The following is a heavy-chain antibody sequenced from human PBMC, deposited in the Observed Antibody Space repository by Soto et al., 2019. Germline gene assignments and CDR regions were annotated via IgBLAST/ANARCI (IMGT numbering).Heavy chain of an antibody. J-gene: IGHJ4*02. D-gene: IGHD5-18*01. V-gene: IGHV4-34*01. CDR2: IYHSGST. Sequence: SETLSLTCAVSGGSLSNYYWSWIRQPPGKWLEWIGEIYHSGSTNYNPSLKSRVTISVDTSKNQFSLNLSSVTAADTAVYYCARELTGYSFGPGEVYWGQGALVNVSS. CDR1: GGSLSNYY. CDR3: ARELTGYSFGPGEVY.